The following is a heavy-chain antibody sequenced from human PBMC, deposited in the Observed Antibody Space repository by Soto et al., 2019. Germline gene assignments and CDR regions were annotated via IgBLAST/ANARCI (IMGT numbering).Heavy chain of an antibody. D-gene: IGHD2-15*01. J-gene: IGHJ4*01. CDR3: ARDSGYCSRGTGYWYYLDY. CDR2: IGSRSDFK. Sequence: EVQLVESGGGLVKPGGSLRLSCAASGFLFSNFSMNWVRQAPGKGLEWVASIGSRSDFKYYADSVKGRFTVSRDNAKNSLSLQVDSLRAEDTAVYYCARDSGYCSRGTGYWYYLDYWGHGTPVTVSS. V-gene: IGHV3-21*01. CDR1: GFLFSNFS.